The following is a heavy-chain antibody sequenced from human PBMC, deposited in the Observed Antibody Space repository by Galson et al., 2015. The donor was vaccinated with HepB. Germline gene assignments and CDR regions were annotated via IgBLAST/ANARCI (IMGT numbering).Heavy chain of an antibody. D-gene: IGHD3-22*01. CDR3: ARDRYDSSGYYSY. V-gene: IGHV3-21*01. CDR2: ISGSSTYI. J-gene: IGHJ4*02. Sequence: SLRLSCAASGFTFSRYDIIWVRQAPGKGLEWVSSISGSSTYIYYADSVKGRFTISRDNAKNSLYLQMNSLRAEDTAVYYCARDRYDSSGYYSYWGQGTLVTVSS. CDR1: GFTFSRYD.